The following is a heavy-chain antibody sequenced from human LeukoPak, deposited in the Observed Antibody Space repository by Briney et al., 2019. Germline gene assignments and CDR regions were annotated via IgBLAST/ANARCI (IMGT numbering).Heavy chain of an antibody. CDR2: IRYDGSNK. CDR1: GFTFSSYG. CDR3: ARDRWPAAAGPGDYYGMDV. Sequence: GGSLRLSCAASGFTFSSYGMHWVRQAPGKGLEWVAFIRYDGSNKYYADSVKGRFTISRDNSKNTLYLQMNSLRAEDTAVYYCARDRWPAAAGPGDYYGMDVWGQGTTVTVSS. V-gene: IGHV3-30*02. D-gene: IGHD6-13*01. J-gene: IGHJ6*02.